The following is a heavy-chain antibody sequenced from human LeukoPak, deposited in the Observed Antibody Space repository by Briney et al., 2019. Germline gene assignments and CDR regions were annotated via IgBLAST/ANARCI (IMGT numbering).Heavy chain of an antibody. D-gene: IGHD2-15*01. CDR2: IPYDGSNK. CDR1: GFTFSSYA. J-gene: IGHJ5*02. CDR3: ARDLEDCSGGSCYSWFDP. V-gene: IGHV3-30-3*01. Sequence: PGGSLRLSCAASGFTFSSYAMHWVRQAPGKGLEWVAVIPYDGSNKYYADSVKGRFTISRDNSKNTLYLQMNSLRAEDTAVYYCARDLEDCSGGSCYSWFDPWGREPWSPSPQ.